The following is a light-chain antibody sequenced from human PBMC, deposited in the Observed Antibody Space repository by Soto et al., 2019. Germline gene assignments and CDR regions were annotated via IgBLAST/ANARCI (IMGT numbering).Light chain of an antibody. CDR2: EVA. CDR1: QSLLDSDGRTY. J-gene: IGKJ1*01. CDR3: MQRIQVPWT. V-gene: IGKV2D-29*01. Sequence: DIMMTQSPLSLSVTPGQPASISCKSSQSLLDSDGRTYVYWMLQKPGQTPQFLIYEVAYRLSGVPDGLSGSGSGTGFTLKISRVEAEDAGVYYCMQRIQVPWTFGQGTKVEI.